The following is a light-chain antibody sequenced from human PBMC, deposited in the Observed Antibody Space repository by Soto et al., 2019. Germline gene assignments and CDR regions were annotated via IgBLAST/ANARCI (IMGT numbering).Light chain of an antibody. CDR2: AAS. Sequence: DIQMTQSPSSLSASVGDRVTITCRASQSIISYLNWYQQKPGKAPKLLIYAASSLQSGVPSRFSGSGSGTDFTLTISSLQPEDFATYYCQQSYSTPHFGQGTKLEIK. V-gene: IGKV1-39*01. J-gene: IGKJ2*01. CDR1: QSIISY. CDR3: QQSYSTPH.